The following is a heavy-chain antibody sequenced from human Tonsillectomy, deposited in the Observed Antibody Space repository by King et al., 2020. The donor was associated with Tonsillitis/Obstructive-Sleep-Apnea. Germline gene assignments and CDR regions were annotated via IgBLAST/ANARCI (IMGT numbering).Heavy chain of an antibody. Sequence: VQLVESGGGLVQPGGSLRLSCAASGFTVSSNYMSWARQAPGKGLEWVSVIYSGGSTYYADSVKGRFTISRHNSKNTLYLQMNSLRAEDTAVYYCARVVTGTALDYWGQGTLVTVSS. CDR1: GFTVSSNY. J-gene: IGHJ4*02. CDR3: ARVVTGTALDY. V-gene: IGHV3-53*04. CDR2: IYSGGST. D-gene: IGHD1-7*01.